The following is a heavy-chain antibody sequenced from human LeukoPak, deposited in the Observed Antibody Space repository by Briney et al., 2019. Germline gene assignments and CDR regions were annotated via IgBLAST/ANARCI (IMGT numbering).Heavy chain of an antibody. J-gene: IGHJ3*02. CDR3: ARFIWFGESFDAFDI. Sequence: GESPKISCETSGYIFTNYWVAWVRQLPGKGLEWMGAIYPGDSDTRYSPSFQDQVTISADKSISTAYLQWSSLKASDTAMYYCARFIWFGESFDAFDIWGQGTMVTVSS. D-gene: IGHD3-10*01. CDR1: GYIFTNYW. V-gene: IGHV5-51*01. CDR2: IYPGDSDT.